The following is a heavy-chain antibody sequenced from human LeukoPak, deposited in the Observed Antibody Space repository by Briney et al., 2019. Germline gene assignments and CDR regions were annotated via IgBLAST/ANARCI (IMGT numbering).Heavy chain of an antibody. Sequence: SVKVSCKAPGFTFTSSAMQWVRQARGQRLEWIGWIVVGSGNTNYAQKFQERVTITRDMSTSTAYMELSSLRSEDTAVYYCAADRGWDYGSGSGFDIWGQGTMVTVSS. V-gene: IGHV1-58*02. J-gene: IGHJ3*02. D-gene: IGHD3-10*01. CDR2: IVVGSGNT. CDR1: GFTFTSSA. CDR3: AADRGWDYGSGSGFDI.